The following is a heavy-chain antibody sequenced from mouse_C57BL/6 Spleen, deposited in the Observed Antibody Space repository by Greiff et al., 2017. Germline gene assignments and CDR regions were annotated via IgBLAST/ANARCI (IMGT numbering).Heavy chain of an antibody. V-gene: IGHV1-82*01. CDR1: GYAFSSSW. CDR2: IYPGDGDT. Sequence: QVQLQQSGPELVKPGASVKISCKASGYAFSSSWMNWVKQRPGKGLEWIGRIYPGDGDTNYNGKFKGKATLTADKSSSTAYMQLSSLTSEDSAVYFCASPIYYGNYYARDYWGQGTSVTVSS. CDR3: ASPIYYGNYYARDY. J-gene: IGHJ4*01. D-gene: IGHD2-1*01.